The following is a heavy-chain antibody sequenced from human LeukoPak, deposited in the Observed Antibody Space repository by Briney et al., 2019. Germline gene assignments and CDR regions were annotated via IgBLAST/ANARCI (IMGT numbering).Heavy chain of an antibody. CDR2: ITANSANR. CDR3: ARDDGWIQFNL. CDR1: GFYYNNYG. D-gene: IGHD5-24*01. J-gene: IGHJ4*02. Sequence: GGSLRPSCVASGFYYNNYGMNWVRQAPGKGLEWVSGITANSANRYYADSVKGRFTISRDNSKSTVYLQVNSLRAEDTALYYCARDDGWIQFNLWGQGTLVTVSS. V-gene: IGHV3-23*01.